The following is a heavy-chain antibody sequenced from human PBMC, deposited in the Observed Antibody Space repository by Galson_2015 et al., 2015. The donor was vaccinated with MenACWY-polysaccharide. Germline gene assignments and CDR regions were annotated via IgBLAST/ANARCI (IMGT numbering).Heavy chain of an antibody. Sequence: SLRLSCAASGFTFSNYWMSWVSQAPGKGREWVASIKPDGGGTYYVDYVKGRFIISGDHAPNSLFLQMSNLRAEDTAVYYCARLFGGVTTYDYRGQGTLVTVAS. J-gene: IGHJ4*02. CDR2: IKPDGGGT. D-gene: IGHD3-16*01. V-gene: IGHV3-7*01. CDR3: ARLFGGVTTYDY. CDR1: GFTFSNYW.